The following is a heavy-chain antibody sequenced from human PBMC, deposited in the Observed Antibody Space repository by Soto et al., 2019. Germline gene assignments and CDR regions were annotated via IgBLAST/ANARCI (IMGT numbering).Heavy chain of an antibody. CDR3: AREWYYYDSSGAGYNWFDP. D-gene: IGHD3-22*01. J-gene: IGHJ5*02. V-gene: IGHV1-69*01. CDR1: GGTFSSYA. CDR2: IIPIFGTA. Sequence: QVQLVQSGAEVKKPGSSVKVSCKASGGTFSSYAISWVRQVPGQGLEWMGGIIPIFGTANYAQKFQGRVTITADESTSTAYMELSSLRSEDTAVYYCAREWYYYDSSGAGYNWFDPWGQGTLVTVSS.